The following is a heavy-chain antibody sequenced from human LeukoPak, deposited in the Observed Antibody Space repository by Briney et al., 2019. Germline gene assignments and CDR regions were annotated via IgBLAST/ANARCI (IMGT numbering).Heavy chain of an antibody. J-gene: IGHJ4*02. V-gene: IGHV1-2*02. CDR2: INPNSGGT. D-gene: IGHD6-13*01. CDR3: AKQSYSNSWNNFDY. Sequence: GASVKVSCKASGYTFTGYYMHWVRQAPGQGLEWMGWINPNSGGTNYAQKFQGRVTMTRDTSISTAYMELSRLRSDDTAVYYCAKQSYSNSWNNFDYWGQGTLVTVSS. CDR1: GYTFTGYY.